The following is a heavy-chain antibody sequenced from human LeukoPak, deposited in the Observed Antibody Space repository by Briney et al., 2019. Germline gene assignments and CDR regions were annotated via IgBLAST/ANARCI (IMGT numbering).Heavy chain of an antibody. D-gene: IGHD5-12*01. CDR3: ARDGDIAVGI. CDR2: IWYDGSKT. V-gene: IGHV3-33*01. Sequence: AGGSLRLSCAASGFTFSIYGMHWVRRAPGKGLEWVALIWYDGSKTYYADSVKGRFTISRDNSKNTLYLQMNSLRGEDTAVYYCARDGDIAVGIWGQGTLVTVSS. J-gene: IGHJ4*02. CDR1: GFTFSIYG.